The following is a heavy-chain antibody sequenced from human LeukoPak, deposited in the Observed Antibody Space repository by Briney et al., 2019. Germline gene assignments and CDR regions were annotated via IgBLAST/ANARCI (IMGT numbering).Heavy chain of an antibody. D-gene: IGHD2-15*01. V-gene: IGHV3-48*03. CDR3: TRDGAAGVRYYYGMDV. Sequence: GGSPRLSCAASGFMLTNYHMNWVRQAPGKGLEWLSYISNSGGTIYYADSVKGRFTISRDNAKNSLFLQMNSLRAEDTAVYYCTRDGAAGVRYYYGMDVWGQGTTVTVTS. CDR2: ISNSGGTI. CDR1: GFMLTNYH. J-gene: IGHJ6*02.